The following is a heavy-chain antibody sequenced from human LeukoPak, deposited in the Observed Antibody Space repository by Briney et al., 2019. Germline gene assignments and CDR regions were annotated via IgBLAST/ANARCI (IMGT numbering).Heavy chain of an antibody. CDR3: AKEKNYDFWSGYYFDY. D-gene: IGHD3-3*01. V-gene: IGHV3-30*02. CDR2: IRYDGSNK. J-gene: IGHJ4*02. Sequence: GSLRLSCAASGFTFSSYGMHWVRQAPGKGLEWVAFIRYDGSNKYYADSVKGRFTISRDNSKNTLYLQMNSLRAEDTAVYYCAKEKNYDFWSGYYFDYWGQGTLVTVSS. CDR1: GFTFSSYG.